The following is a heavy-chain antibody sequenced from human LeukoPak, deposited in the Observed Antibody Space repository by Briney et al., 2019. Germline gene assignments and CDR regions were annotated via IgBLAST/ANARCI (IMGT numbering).Heavy chain of an antibody. Sequence: SETLSLTCAVYGGSFSGYYWSWIRQPPGKGLERIGEISHSGSTNYNPSLKSRVTISVDTSKNQFSLKLSSVTAADTAVYYCARVGYNQGYWGQGTLVTVSS. CDR1: GGSFSGYY. CDR3: ARVGYNQGY. CDR2: ISHSGST. V-gene: IGHV4-34*01. D-gene: IGHD5-24*01. J-gene: IGHJ4*02.